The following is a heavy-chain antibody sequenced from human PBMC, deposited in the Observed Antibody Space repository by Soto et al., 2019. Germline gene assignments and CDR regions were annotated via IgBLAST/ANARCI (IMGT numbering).Heavy chain of an antibody. CDR2: IWYDGSNK. J-gene: IGHJ4*02. CDR1: VFTFSSYG. V-gene: IGHV3-33*01. CDR3: ARDGVLLWFGTGYYFDY. D-gene: IGHD3-10*01. Sequence: GSLRLACAASVFTFSSYGMHWVRQAPGKGLEWVAVIWYDGSNKYYADSVKGRFTISRDNSKNTLYLQMNSLRAEDTAVYYCARDGVLLWFGTGYYFDYWGQGTLVTVSS.